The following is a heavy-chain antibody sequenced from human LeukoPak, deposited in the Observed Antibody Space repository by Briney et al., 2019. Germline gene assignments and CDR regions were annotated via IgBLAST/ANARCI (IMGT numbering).Heavy chain of an antibody. V-gene: IGHV4-59*01. D-gene: IGHD5-24*01. J-gene: IGHJ3*02. Sequence: PSETLSLTCTVSGGSINSYYWSWIRQPPGKGLEWIGYIYYSGSTNYNPSLKSRVTISVDTSKNQFSLKLSSVTAADTAVYYCARVPTRYQIDAFDIWGQGTMVTVSS. CDR3: ARVPTRYQIDAFDI. CDR2: IYYSGST. CDR1: GGSINSYY.